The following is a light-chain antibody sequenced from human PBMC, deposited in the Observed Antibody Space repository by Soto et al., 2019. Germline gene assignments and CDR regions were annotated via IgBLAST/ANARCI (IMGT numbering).Light chain of an antibody. CDR3: QHYIHGVWT. J-gene: IGKJ1*01. V-gene: IGKV3-15*01. CDR1: QSVSSN. Sequence: EIVMARSPPTLPVSSEERATLSCRASQSVSSNLAWYQQKPGQAPRLLIYGASTRATGIPARFSGSGSGTEFPLTISSLQFEASEVYYCQHYIHGVWTLGQGTKVDI. CDR2: GAS.